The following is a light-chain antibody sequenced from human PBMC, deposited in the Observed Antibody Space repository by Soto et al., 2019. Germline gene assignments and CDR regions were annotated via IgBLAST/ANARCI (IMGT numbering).Light chain of an antibody. CDR1: SSDVGGYNY. CDR2: EVS. V-gene: IGLV2-8*01. J-gene: IGLJ1*01. Sequence: QSALTQPPSASGSPGQSVTISCTGTSSDVGGYNYVSWYQQRPGKVSKLMIYEVSKRPSGVPDRFSGSKSGNTASLTVSGLQAEDEADYYCSSYAGSNIHYVFGTGTQLTVL. CDR3: SSYAGSNIHYV.